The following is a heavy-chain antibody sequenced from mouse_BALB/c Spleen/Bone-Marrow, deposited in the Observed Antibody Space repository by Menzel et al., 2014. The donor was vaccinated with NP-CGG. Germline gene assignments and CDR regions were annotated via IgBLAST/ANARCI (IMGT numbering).Heavy chain of an antibody. CDR3: TRSRGNWDDFDV. CDR2: INSGSSIT. Sequence: EVKLVESGGGLVQPGGSRKLSCAASGFTFSSFGMHWVRQAPEKGLEWVAYINSGSSITYYADTLKGRLTISRDNPKNTLFLQMTSLRSEDTAIYYCTRSRGNWDDFDVWGAGTTVTVSS. J-gene: IGHJ1*01. D-gene: IGHD4-1*01. CDR1: GFTFSSFG. V-gene: IGHV5-17*02.